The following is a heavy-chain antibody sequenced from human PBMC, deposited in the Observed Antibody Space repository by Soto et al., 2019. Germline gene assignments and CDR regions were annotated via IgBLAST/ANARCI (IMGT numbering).Heavy chain of an antibody. Sequence: QVQLVESGGGVVQPGRSLRLSCAASGFTFSSYGMHWVRQAPGKGLEWGAVISYDGSNKYYADSVKGRFTISRDNSKNTLYLQMNSLRAEDTAVYYCAKDPRYFGYSGYDGDYWGQGTLVTVSS. V-gene: IGHV3-30*18. CDR2: ISYDGSNK. CDR3: AKDPRYFGYSGYDGDY. J-gene: IGHJ4*02. D-gene: IGHD5-12*01. CDR1: GFTFSSYG.